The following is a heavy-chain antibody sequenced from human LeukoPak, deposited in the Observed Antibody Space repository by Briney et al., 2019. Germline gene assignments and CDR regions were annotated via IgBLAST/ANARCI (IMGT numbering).Heavy chain of an antibody. CDR3: TRSYYYGSGTNHY. CDR2: IRSKAYGGTT. Sequence: PGGSLRLSCRTSGFSFGDYAMTWVRQAPGKGLEWLSFIRSKAYGGTTEYAASVKGRFTISRDDSKGIAYLQMNSLKTDDTAVYYCTRSYYYGSGTNHYWGQGTLVTVSS. J-gene: IGHJ4*02. V-gene: IGHV3-49*04. CDR1: GFSFGDYA. D-gene: IGHD3-10*01.